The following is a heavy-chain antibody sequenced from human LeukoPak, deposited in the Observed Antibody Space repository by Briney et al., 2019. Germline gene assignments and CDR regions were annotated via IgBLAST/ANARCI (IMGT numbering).Heavy chain of an antibody. Sequence: GASVKVSCKASGYTFTTYDINWVRQATGQGLEWMGWMNPNSGNTGYAQKFQGRVTMTRNTSISTAYMELSSLRSEDTAVYYCVRLLLRSKPRNWFDPWGQGTLVTVSS. CDR3: VRLLLRSKPRNWFDP. CDR1: GYTFTTYD. D-gene: IGHD3-22*01. J-gene: IGHJ5*02. V-gene: IGHV1-8*01. CDR2: MNPNSGNT.